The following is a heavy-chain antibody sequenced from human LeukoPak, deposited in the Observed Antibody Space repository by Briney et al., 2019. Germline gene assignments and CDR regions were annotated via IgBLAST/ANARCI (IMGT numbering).Heavy chain of an antibody. CDR3: AKDSLADIDY. J-gene: IGHJ4*02. CDR1: GFIFSTYG. V-gene: IGHV3-30*02. CDR2: IRHDGSIK. D-gene: IGHD3-16*01. Sequence: GGSLRLSCAASGFIFSTYGMYSVRQARGKGLEWVAFIRHDGSIKNYADSVKGRSTISRDHSKNTLYQQMNSLRAEDTAVYYCAKDSLADIDYWGQGTLVTVSS.